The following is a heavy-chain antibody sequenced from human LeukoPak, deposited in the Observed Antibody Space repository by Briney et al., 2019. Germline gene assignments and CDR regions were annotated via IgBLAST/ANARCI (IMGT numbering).Heavy chain of an antibody. CDR3: ARQPTGYYTSWYPDYFDN. Sequence: PSETLPLTCSVSGGSISSSDYYWGWIRQPPGKGLEWIGSIYYSGSTYYNPSLESRVTISVDTSKNQFSLKLSSVTAADTALYYCARQPTGYYTSWYPDYFDNWGQGTLVTVSS. CDR1: GGSISSSDYY. V-gene: IGHV4-39*01. D-gene: IGHD6-13*01. CDR2: IYYSGST. J-gene: IGHJ4*02.